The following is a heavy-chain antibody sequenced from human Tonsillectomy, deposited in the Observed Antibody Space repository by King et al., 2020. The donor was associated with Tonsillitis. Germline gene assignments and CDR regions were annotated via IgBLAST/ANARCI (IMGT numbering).Heavy chain of an antibody. D-gene: IGHD4-17*01. CDR1: GGSISSGTYY. CDR2: IYTSGST. Sequence: VQLQESGPGLVKPSQTLSLTCTVSGGSISSGTYYWSWIRQPAGKGLEWIGRIYTSGSTNSNPSLKSRVTISVDTSKNQFSLKLRSVTAADTAVYYCAREDDYGDQLDYWGQGTLVTVSS. J-gene: IGHJ4*02. CDR3: AREDDYGDQLDY. V-gene: IGHV4-61*02.